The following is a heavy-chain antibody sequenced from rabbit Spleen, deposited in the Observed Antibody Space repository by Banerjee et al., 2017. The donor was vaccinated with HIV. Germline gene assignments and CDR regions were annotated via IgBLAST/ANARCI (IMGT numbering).Heavy chain of an antibody. CDR1: GFSFSNYY. J-gene: IGHJ6*01. CDR3: ARDTSSSFSSYGMDL. D-gene: IGHD1-1*01. V-gene: IGHV1S40*01. CDR2: IDADSTGFT. Sequence: QSLEESGGDLVKPGASLTLTCIASGFSFSNYYMCWVRQAPGKGLEWIACIDADSTGFTYFATWAKGRFTINKTSSTTVTLQMTRLTTADTATYFCARDTSSSFSSYGMDLWSPGTLVTVS.